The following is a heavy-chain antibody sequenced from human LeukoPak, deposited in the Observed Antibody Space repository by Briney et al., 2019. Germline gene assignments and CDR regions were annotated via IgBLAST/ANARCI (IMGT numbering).Heavy chain of an antibody. Sequence: GGSLRLSCAASGFTFSDYYMNWIRQAPGKGLEWVSYISSSGSTIYYADSVKGRFTISRDNAKNSLYLQMNSLRAEDTAVYYCAREISGERTYYFDYWGQGTLVTVSS. D-gene: IGHD1-26*01. V-gene: IGHV3-11*01. CDR3: AREISGERTYYFDY. CDR1: GFTFSDYY. CDR2: ISSSGSTI. J-gene: IGHJ4*02.